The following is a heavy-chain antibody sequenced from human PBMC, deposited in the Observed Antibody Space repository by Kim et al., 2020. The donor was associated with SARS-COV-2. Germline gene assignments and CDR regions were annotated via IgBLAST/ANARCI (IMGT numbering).Heavy chain of an antibody. CDR3: ARDLWLRSPPFGY. D-gene: IGHD3-10*01. J-gene: IGHJ4*02. V-gene: IGHV1-3*01. Sequence: YSQKFQGRVTITRDTSASTAYMELSSLRSEDTAVYYCARDLWLRSPPFGYWGQGTLVTVSS.